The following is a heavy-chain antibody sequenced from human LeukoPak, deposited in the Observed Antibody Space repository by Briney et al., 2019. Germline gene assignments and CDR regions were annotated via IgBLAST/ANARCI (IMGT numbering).Heavy chain of an antibody. CDR1: GYTLTELS. J-gene: IGHJ4*02. Sequence: ASVKVSRKVSGYTLTELSMHWVRQAPGKGLEWMGGFDPEDGETTYAPTCQGRVTMTEDTSTDTAYMELSSLRSEDTAVYYCATVPLDYYGSGSYYDYWGQGTLVTVSS. D-gene: IGHD3-10*01. CDR2: FDPEDGET. CDR3: ATVPLDYYGSGSYYDY. V-gene: IGHV1-24*01.